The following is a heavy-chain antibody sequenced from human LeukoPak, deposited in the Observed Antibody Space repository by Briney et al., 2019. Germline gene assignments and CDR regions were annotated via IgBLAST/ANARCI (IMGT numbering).Heavy chain of an antibody. V-gene: IGHV3-49*04. CDR1: GFTFGDYA. J-gene: IGHJ4*02. Sequence: GGSLRLSCTASGFTFGDYAMSWVRQAPGKGLEWVGFIRSKAYGGTTEYAASVKGRFTISRDDSKSIAYLQMNSLKTEDTAVYYCTREMAELGYFDYWGQGTLVTVSS. CDR2: IRSKAYGGTT. CDR3: TREMAELGYFDY. D-gene: IGHD7-27*01.